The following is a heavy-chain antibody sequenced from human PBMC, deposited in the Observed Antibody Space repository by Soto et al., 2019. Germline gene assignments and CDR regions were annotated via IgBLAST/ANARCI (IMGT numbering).Heavy chain of an antibody. V-gene: IGHV4-59*08. CDR2: IFYSGST. D-gene: IGHD1-1*01. CDR1: GGSISSYY. CDR3: ARHYPNGNNWNYFDY. Sequence: SETLSLTCTVSGGSISSYYWGWIRQPPGKGLEWIGHIFYSGSTNYNPSLESRITISVDTSNNQFSLKLKSVTAADTALYYCARHYPNGNNWNYFDYWGQGTLVTVSS. J-gene: IGHJ4*02.